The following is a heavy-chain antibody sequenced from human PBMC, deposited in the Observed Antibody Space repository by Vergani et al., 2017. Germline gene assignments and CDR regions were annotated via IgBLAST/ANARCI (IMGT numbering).Heavy chain of an antibody. Sequence: QLQLQESGPGVVKPSETLSLTCTVSGGSISSSSYYWGWIRQPPGKGLEWIGSIYYSGSTYYNPSLKSRVTIFVDASKNQFSLKLSSVTAADTEVYYCAREKNVLRFLEWLPRSFDIWGQGTMVTVSS. V-gene: IGHV4-39*01. CDR3: AREKNVLRFLEWLPRSFDI. D-gene: IGHD3-3*01. J-gene: IGHJ3*02. CDR1: GGSISSSSYY. CDR2: IYYSGST.